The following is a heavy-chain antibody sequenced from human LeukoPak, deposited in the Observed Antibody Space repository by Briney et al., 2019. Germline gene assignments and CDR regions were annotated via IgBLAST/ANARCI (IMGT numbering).Heavy chain of an antibody. Sequence: RPSETLSLTCTVSGVSISSYYWSWIRQPPGKGLEWIGYSYYSGSTNYNPSLKRRVTISVGTSKNQFSLKLSSVTAADTAVYYCARGRLRGPRPGGYVKSLDYWGQGALVTVSS. CDR3: ARGRLRGPRPGGYVKSLDY. V-gene: IGHV4-59*12. CDR1: GVSISSYY. J-gene: IGHJ4*02. CDR2: SYYSGST. D-gene: IGHD5-12*01.